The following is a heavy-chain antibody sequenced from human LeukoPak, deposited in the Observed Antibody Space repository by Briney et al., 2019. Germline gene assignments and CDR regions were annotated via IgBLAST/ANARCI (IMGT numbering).Heavy chain of an antibody. CDR1: GFTFSSYS. D-gene: IGHD4-17*01. CDR2: ISSSSSYI. V-gene: IGHV3-21*03. Sequence: GGSLRLSCAAPGFTFSSYSMNWVRQAPGKGLEWVSSISSSSSYIYYADSVKGRFTISRDNAKNSLYLQMSSLKTEDTAVYYCTRDRLRGYYWGQGTLVTVSS. CDR3: TRDRLRGYY. J-gene: IGHJ4*02.